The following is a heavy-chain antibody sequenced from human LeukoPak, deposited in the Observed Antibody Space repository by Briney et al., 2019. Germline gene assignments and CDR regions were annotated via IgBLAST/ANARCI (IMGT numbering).Heavy chain of an antibody. CDR3: ASYYDSSGYDY. D-gene: IGHD3-22*01. Sequence: PSQTLSLTCTVSGGSISSGSYYWRWIRQPAGTGLEWIGRIYTSGSTNYNPSLKSRVTISVDTSKNQFSLKLSSVTAADTAVYYCASYYDSSGYDYWGQGTLVTVSS. J-gene: IGHJ4*02. CDR2: IYTSGST. CDR1: GGSISSGSYY. V-gene: IGHV4-61*02.